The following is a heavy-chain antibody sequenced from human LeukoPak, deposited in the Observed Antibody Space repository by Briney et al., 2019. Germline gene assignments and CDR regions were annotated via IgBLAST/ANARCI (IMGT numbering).Heavy chain of an antibody. D-gene: IGHD3-22*01. CDR3: ARVPSNYYDSSGLQGYFDY. J-gene: IGHJ4*02. CDR1: GGTFSSYA. CDR2: IIPILGIA. Sequence: SVKVSCKASGGTFSSYAISWERQAPGQGLEWMGRIIPILGIANYAQKFQGRVTITADKSTRTAYMELSSLRSEDTAVYYCARVPSNYYDSSGLQGYFDYWGQGTLVTVSS. V-gene: IGHV1-69*04.